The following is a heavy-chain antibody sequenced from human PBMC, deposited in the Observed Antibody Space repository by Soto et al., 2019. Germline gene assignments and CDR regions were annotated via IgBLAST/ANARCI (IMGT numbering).Heavy chain of an antibody. D-gene: IGHD3-3*01. J-gene: IGHJ6*02. Sequence: SETLSLTCTVSGGSISSSSYYWSWIRQPPGKGLEWIGYIYYSGSTNYNPSLKSRVTISVDTSKNQFSLKLSSVTAADTAVYYCARVRKDFWSGYYRYYYYYYGMDVWGQGTTVTVSS. V-gene: IGHV4-61*01. CDR3: ARVRKDFWSGYYRYYYYYYGMDV. CDR1: GGSISSSSYY. CDR2: IYYSGST.